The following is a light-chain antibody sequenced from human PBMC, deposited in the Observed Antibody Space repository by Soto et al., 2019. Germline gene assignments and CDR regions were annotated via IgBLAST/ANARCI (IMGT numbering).Light chain of an antibody. J-gene: IGLJ3*02. Sequence: HSALTQPASVSGSPGQSITISCTVTSSGVGGYNYVSWYQQHPGKAPKLIIYEVSNRPSGVSTRFSGSKSGNTASLTISGLQAEDEADYYCTSYTSTSTLEGVFGGGTKLTVL. CDR1: SSGVGGYNY. CDR3: TSYTSTSTLEGV. V-gene: IGLV2-14*01. CDR2: EVS.